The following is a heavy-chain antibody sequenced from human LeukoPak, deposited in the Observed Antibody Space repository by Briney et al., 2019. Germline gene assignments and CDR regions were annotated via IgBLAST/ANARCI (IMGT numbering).Heavy chain of an antibody. CDR1: GYSFTSYW. J-gene: IGHJ6*02. CDR2: IYPGDSDT. Sequence: GESLKISCKGSGYSFTSYWIGWVRQMPGKGLEWMGIIYPGDSDTRYSPSFQGQVTISADKSISTAYLRWSSLKASDTAMYYCARQEQDIANYYYYGMDVWGQGTTVTVSS. V-gene: IGHV5-51*01. CDR3: ARQEQDIANYYYYGMDV. D-gene: IGHD5-12*01.